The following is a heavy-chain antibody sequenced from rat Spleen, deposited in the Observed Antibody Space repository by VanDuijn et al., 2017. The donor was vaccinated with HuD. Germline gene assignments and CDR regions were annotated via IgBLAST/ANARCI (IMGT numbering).Heavy chain of an antibody. Sequence: EVQLVESDGDLVQPGRSLKLSCAASGFTLSDHFMAWVRQTPTKRLEWVATISYDGSRTYYRDSVRGRFTISRDNAENTLSLQMDSLRSEDTATYFCVRPAGTVVPNWFVYWGQGTLVTVSS. D-gene: IGHD1-1*01. J-gene: IGHJ3*01. V-gene: IGHV5-29*01. CDR1: GFTLSDHF. CDR3: VRPAGTVVPNWFVY. CDR2: ISYDGSRT.